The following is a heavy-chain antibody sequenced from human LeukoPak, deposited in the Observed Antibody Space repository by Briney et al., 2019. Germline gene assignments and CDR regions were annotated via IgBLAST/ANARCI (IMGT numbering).Heavy chain of an antibody. D-gene: IGHD2-15*01. CDR2: ISPTGAST. J-gene: IGHJ5*02. CDR1: TFTFSRYA. V-gene: IGHV3-23*01. Sequence: GGSLRLSCAASTFTFSRYAMAWVRQAPGKGLEWVSAISPTGASTYYADSVKGRFTISRDNSKNTLYLQMNSLRAEDTAVYYCARVVLGGGWFDPWGQGTLVTVSS. CDR3: ARVVLGGGWFDP.